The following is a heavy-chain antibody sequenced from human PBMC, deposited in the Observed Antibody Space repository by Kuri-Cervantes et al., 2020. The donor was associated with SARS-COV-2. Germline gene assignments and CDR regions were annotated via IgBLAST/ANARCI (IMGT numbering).Heavy chain of an antibody. D-gene: IGHD4-11*01. J-gene: IGHJ3*01. CDR2: IIPIFGTA. V-gene: IGHV1-69*13. CDR3: ARGSATTVKMRDAFDF. CDR1: GGTFSSYA. Sequence: LVKVSCKASGGTFSSYAISWVRQAPGQGLEWMGGIIPIFGTANYAQKFQGRVTITADESTSTAYMELSSLRSEDTAVYYCARGSATTVKMRDAFDFWGQGTLVTVSS.